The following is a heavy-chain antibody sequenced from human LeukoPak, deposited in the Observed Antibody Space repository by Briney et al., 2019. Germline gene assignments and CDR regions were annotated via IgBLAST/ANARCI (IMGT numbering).Heavy chain of an antibody. CDR1: GFPFSDSW. CDR3: SRRLDY. Sequence: GGSLRLSCAASGFPFSDSWMDRVRQAPGKGMEWVANIKQDGSEKHYADSVKGRFTISRDNAKNSLFLQMNGLRAEDTAVYYCSRRLDYWGQGALVTVSS. CDR2: IKQDGSEK. J-gene: IGHJ4*02. V-gene: IGHV3-7*01.